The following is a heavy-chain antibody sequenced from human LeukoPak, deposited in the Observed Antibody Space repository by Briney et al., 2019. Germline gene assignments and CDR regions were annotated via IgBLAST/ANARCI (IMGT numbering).Heavy chain of an antibody. CDR1: GRSISSSGFY. J-gene: IGHJ4*02. CDR2: VYYSGTT. CDR3: ARQYSGSHDY. D-gene: IGHD1-26*01. Sequence: PSETLSLTCSVSGRSISSSGFYWVWIRQHPGKGLEWIGTVYYSGTTYYNPSLKSRVPISVDTSKNQFSLKLNSVTAADTAVYYCARQYSGSHDYWGLGTLVTVSS. V-gene: IGHV4-39*01.